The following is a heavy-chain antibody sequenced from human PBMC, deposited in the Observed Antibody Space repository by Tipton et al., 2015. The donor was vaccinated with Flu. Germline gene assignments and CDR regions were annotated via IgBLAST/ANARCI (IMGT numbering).Heavy chain of an antibody. V-gene: IGHV1-2*06. CDR2: INPNSGGT. J-gene: IGHJ6*02. D-gene: IGHD1-26*01. CDR3: ASREAVGAPVGGMDV. CDR1: GYTFTGYY. Sequence: QLVQSGAEVKKPGASVKVSCKTSGYTFTGYYIHWVRQAPGQGLEWMGRINPNSGGTNYAQNFQGRVITTRDTSISTAYMELSSLGSVATAVYYWASREAVGAPVGGMDVWGQGTTVTVSS.